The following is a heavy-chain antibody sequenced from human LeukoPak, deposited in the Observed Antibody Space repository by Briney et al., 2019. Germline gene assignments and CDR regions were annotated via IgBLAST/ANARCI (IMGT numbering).Heavy chain of an antibody. CDR1: GGSISSYY. CDR3: ARLQGYFQH. V-gene: IGHV4-59*01. J-gene: IGHJ1*01. Sequence: SETLSLTCTVSGGSISSYYWSWIRQPPGKGLEWIGYFYYSGSTNYNPSLKSRVTISVDTSKNQFSLKLSSVTAADTAVYYCARLQGYFQHWGQGTLVTVSS. CDR2: FYYSGST.